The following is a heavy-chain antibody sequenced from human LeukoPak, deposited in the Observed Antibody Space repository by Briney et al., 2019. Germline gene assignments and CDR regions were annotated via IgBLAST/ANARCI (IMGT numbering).Heavy chain of an antibody. Sequence: ASVKVSCKASGGTFSSYAISWVRQAPGQGLEWMGGIIPIFGTANYAQKFRGRVTITADKSTRTAYMELSGLRSEDTAVYYCARDKDSRDPPHFDYWGQGTLVTVSS. CDR1: GGTFSSYA. CDR3: ARDKDSRDPPHFDY. V-gene: IGHV1-69*06. J-gene: IGHJ4*02. CDR2: IIPIFGTA.